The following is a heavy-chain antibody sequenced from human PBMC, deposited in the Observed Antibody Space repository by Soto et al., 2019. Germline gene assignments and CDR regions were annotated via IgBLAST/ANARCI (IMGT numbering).Heavy chain of an antibody. J-gene: IGHJ6*02. V-gene: IGHV5-51*01. CDR3: ARHISTFRYYYYAMDV. CDR2: IYPGDSDT. D-gene: IGHD2-2*01. Sequence: ESLKISCKGSGYTFTDYWIGWVRQLPGKGLEWMGIIYPGDSDTRYSPSFQGHVTITVDKSTNTAYLQWNTLRASDTAMYYCARHISTFRYYYYAMDVWGQGSTVTVSS. CDR1: GYTFTDYW.